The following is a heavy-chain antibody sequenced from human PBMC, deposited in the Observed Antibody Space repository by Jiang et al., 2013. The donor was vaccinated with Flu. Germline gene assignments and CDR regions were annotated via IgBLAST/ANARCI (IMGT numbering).Heavy chain of an antibody. D-gene: IGHD2-2*01. Sequence: GRFTISRDNSKNTLYLQMNSLRAEDTAVYYCASPYCSSTSCYAPFDYWGQGTLVTVSS. CDR3: ASPYCSSTSCYAPFDY. V-gene: IGHV3-30*03. J-gene: IGHJ4*02.